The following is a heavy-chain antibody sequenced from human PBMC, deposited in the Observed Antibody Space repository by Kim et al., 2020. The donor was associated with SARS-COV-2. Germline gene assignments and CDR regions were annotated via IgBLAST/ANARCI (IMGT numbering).Heavy chain of an antibody. CDR3: ECTRGRGCISAIGI. Sequence: GGSLRLSCAASGFTFDDYCMSWVRQAPGKGLEWVAGINRNGGSGGYEDAAQGRVRISRDKDKYNNKLQMHSKSVEDKAMYLCECTRGRGCISAIGIWGQG. D-gene: IGHD2-8*01. CDR1: GFTFDDYC. J-gene: IGHJ3*02. V-gene: IGHV3-20*01. CDR2: INRNGGSG.